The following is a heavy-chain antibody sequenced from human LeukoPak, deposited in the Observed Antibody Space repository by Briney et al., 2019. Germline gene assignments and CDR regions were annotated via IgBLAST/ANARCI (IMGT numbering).Heavy chain of an antibody. J-gene: IGHJ5*02. D-gene: IGHD3-16*01. CDR1: GFTVSAYA. V-gene: IGHV3-23*01. CDR2: IYDDNT. Sequence: PGGSLRLSCAASGFTVSAYAMAWVRQAPGKGLEWVSTIYDDNTYYADSVKGRFAISTDNSENTLYLQMNGLRVEDTAVYYCARDWGSSGWYNWFDPWGQGTLVTVSS. CDR3: ARDWGSSGWYNWFDP.